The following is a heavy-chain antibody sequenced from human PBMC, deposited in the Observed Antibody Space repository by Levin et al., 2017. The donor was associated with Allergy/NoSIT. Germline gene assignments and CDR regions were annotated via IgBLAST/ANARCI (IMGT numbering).Heavy chain of an antibody. V-gene: IGHV3-21*01. CDR3: SRAREITNSREGFHP. J-gene: IGHJ5*02. CDR2: ISSSSGHI. Sequence: GGSLRLSCAASGFTFNSYRMNWVRQAPGKGLEWVSSISSSSGHIYYADSVKGRFTISRDNAKNSLYLQMNSLRDEDTAVYYCSRAREITNSREGFHPWGQGTLVTVSS. CDR1: GFTFNSYR. D-gene: IGHD5-24*01.